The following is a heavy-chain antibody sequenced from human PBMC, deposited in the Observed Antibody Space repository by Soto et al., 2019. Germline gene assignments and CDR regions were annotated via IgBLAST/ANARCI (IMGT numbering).Heavy chain of an antibody. Sequence: PSETLSLTCTVSGGSISSGDFYWSWIRQPPGKGLELIGNIYYSGSTYYNPSLRSRAIMSVDTSQNQFSLKLSSLTAADTAVYFCARADDFSDSFDYWGQGALVTVSS. D-gene: IGHD4-17*01. CDR1: GGSISSGDFY. J-gene: IGHJ4*02. CDR3: ARADDFSDSFDY. V-gene: IGHV4-30-4*01. CDR2: IYYSGST.